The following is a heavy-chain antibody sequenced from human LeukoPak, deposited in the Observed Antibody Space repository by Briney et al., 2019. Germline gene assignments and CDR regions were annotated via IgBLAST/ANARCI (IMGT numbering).Heavy chain of an antibody. CDR1: GFTFSSYA. D-gene: IGHD3-22*01. CDR3: AKEPTSGRITMIVVVIPYFDY. J-gene: IGHJ4*02. CDR2: ISDSGGRT. V-gene: IGHV3-23*01. Sequence: GESLRLSCAASGFTFSSYAMTWVRQAPGKGLEWVSSISDSGGRTYHADSVRGRFTISRDNSKNALYLQMNSLRAEDTAVYYCAKEPTSGRITMIVVVIPYFDYWGQGTLVTVSS.